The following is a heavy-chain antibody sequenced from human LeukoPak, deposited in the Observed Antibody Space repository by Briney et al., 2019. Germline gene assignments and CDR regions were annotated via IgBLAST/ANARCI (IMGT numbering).Heavy chain of an antibody. CDR1: GFTVSSNY. CDR3: ARGLFLSGYLDAFDI. Sequence: GSLRLSCAASGFTVSSNYMSWVRQAPGKGLEWVSLIYRDGRTYYADSVKGRCTISRDNSKNTLYLQMNSLRVEDTAMYYCARGLFLSGYLDAFDIWGQGTVVTVSS. V-gene: IGHV3-53*01. CDR2: IYRDGRT. D-gene: IGHD3-22*01. J-gene: IGHJ3*02.